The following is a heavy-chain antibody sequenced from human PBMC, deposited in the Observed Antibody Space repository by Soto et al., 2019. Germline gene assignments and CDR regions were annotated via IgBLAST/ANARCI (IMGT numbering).Heavy chain of an antibody. CDR1: GFTFSSYG. CDR3: ARDRYSSGWYDLDY. J-gene: IGHJ4*02. V-gene: IGHV3-33*01. CDR2: IWYDGSNK. Sequence: GGSLRLSCAASGFTFSSYGMHWVRQAPGKGLEWVAVIWYDGSNKYYADSVKGRFTISRDNSKNTLYLQMNSLRVEDTAVYYCARDRYSSGWYDLDYWGQGTLVNGSS. D-gene: IGHD6-19*01.